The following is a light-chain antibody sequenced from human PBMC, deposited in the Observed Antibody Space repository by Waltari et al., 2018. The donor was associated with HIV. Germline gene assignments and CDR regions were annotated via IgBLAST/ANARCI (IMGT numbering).Light chain of an antibody. J-gene: IGLJ1*01. CDR1: SSNIGSNP. Sequence: QSVLTQPPSASGTPGQRVAISCSGSSSNIGSNPVNWYQQHPGTAPKLLIYNNNQRPSGVPDRFSGSKSGTSASLAISGLQSEDEADYYCAAWDDSLNGYLFGTGTKVTVL. CDR3: AAWDDSLNGYL. V-gene: IGLV1-44*01. CDR2: NNN.